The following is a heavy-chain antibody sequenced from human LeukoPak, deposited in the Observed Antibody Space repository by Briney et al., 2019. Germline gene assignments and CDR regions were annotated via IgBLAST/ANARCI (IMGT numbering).Heavy chain of an antibody. V-gene: IGHV4-59*08. CDR3: ARRGSKHCSSTSCYTGDYYYMDV. CDR2: TYYSGST. J-gene: IGHJ6*03. D-gene: IGHD2-2*02. CDR1: GGSISSYY. Sequence: SETLSLTCTVSGGSISSYYWSWIRQPPGKGLEWIGYTYYSGSTNYNPSLKSRVTISVDTSKNQFSLKLSSVTAADTAVYYCARRGSKHCSSTSCYTGDYYYMDVWGKGTTVTVSS.